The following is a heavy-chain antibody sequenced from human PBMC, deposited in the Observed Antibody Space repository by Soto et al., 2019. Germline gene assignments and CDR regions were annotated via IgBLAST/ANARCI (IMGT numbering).Heavy chain of an antibody. D-gene: IGHD3-10*01. J-gene: IGHJ4*02. CDR2: ISAYNGNT. CDR1: GYTFTSYG. Sequence: QVQLVQSGAEVKKPGASVKVSCKASGYTFTSYGISWVRQAPGQGLEWMGGISAYNGNTNYAQKLQGRVTMTTDTATSTAYMELRGLRSDDTAVYYCARVYRWYYGSGSYYYFDYWGQGTLVTVSS. V-gene: IGHV1-18*01. CDR3: ARVYRWYYGSGSYYYFDY.